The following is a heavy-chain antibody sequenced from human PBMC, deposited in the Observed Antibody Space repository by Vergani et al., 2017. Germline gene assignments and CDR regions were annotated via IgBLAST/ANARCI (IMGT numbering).Heavy chain of an antibody. Sequence: EVQLVESGGGLVQPGGSLRLSCAASGFTFSTYWMSWVRQAPGKGIEWVANIKQDGSEIYYVDSVKGRFTSSRDNVKNSLYLQMNSLRAEDTAVYYCTRDMNVWGQGTTVTVSS. CDR2: IKQDGSEI. CDR3: TRDMNV. CDR1: GFTFSTYW. V-gene: IGHV3-7*03. J-gene: IGHJ6*02.